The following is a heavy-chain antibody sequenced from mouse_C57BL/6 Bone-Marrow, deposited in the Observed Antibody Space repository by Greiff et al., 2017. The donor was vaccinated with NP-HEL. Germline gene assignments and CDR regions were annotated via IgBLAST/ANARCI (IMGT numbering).Heavy chain of an antibody. CDR2: IYPSDSYT. V-gene: IGHV1-50*01. J-gene: IGHJ3*01. Sequence: QVQLQQSGAELVKPGASVKLSCKASGYTFTSYWMQWVKRGPGKGLEWIGEIYPSDSYTNYNQKFKGKATLTVDTSSSTAYMQLSSLTSEDSAVYYCAGLAYWGQGTLVTVSA. CDR3: AGLAY. CDR1: GYTFTSYW.